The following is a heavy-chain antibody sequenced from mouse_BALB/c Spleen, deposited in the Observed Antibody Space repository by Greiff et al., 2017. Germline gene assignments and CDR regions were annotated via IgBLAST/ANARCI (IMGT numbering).Heavy chain of an antibody. V-gene: IGHV3-6*02. Sequence: DVQLQESGPGLVKPSQSLSLTCSVTGYSITSGYYWNWIRQFPGNKLEWMGYISYDGSNNYKPSLKNRISITRDTSKNQFFLKLNSVTTEDTATYYCASHDGYYWFAYWGQGTLVTVSA. CDR2: ISYDGSN. CDR3: ASHDGYYWFAY. D-gene: IGHD2-3*01. CDR1: GYSITSGYY. J-gene: IGHJ3*01.